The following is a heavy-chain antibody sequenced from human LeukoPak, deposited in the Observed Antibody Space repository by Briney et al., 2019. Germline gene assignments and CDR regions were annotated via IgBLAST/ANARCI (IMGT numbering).Heavy chain of an antibody. V-gene: IGHV3-7*01. J-gene: IGHJ4*02. D-gene: IGHD3-22*01. CDR3: AKDPYDSSGYYPTYFDY. CDR1: GFTFSSYW. CDR2: IKQDGSEK. Sequence: GGSLRLSCAASGFTFSSYWMSWVRQAPGKGLEWVANIKQDGSEKYYVDSVKGRFTISRDNAKNSLYLQMNSLRAEDTAVYYCAKDPYDSSGYYPTYFDYWGQGTLVTVSS.